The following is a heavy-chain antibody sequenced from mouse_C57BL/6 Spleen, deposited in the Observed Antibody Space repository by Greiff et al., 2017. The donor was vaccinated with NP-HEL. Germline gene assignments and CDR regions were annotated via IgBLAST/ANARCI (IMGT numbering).Heavy chain of an antibody. CDR1: GYTFTSYW. Sequence: QVQLQQPGAELVKPGASVKLSCKASGYTFTSYWMHWVKQRPGQGLEWIGMIHPNSGSTNYNEKFKSKATLTVDKSSSTAYMQLSSLTSEDSAVYYCARCEEVAQGEFDYWGQGTTLTVSS. V-gene: IGHV1-64*01. J-gene: IGHJ2*01. D-gene: IGHD1-1*01. CDR2: IHPNSGST. CDR3: ARCEEVAQGEFDY.